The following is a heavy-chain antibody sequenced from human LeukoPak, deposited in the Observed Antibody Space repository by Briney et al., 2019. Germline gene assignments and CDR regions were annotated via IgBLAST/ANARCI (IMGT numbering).Heavy chain of an antibody. CDR3: VTETSGSFHN. V-gene: IGHV3-30*02. CDR2: IRYDGSNK. J-gene: IGHJ4*02. D-gene: IGHD3-10*01. Sequence: GGSLRLSCAASGFTFSSYGMHWVRQAPGKGLEWVAFIRYDGSNKYYADSVKGRFTLSRDDSKNTLYLQMNSLKTEDTAVYYCVTETSGSFHNWGQGTLVTVSS. CDR1: GFTFSSYG.